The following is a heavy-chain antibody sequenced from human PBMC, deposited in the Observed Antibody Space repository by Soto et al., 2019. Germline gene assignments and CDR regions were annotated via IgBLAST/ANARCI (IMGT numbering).Heavy chain of an antibody. CDR3: AREGDRRYYYYGMDV. V-gene: IGHV1-18*01. CDR1: GYSFTSYG. CDR2: ISGYNGKT. J-gene: IGHJ6*02. Sequence: QVQLVQSGDEVKKPGASVNVSCKASGYSFTSYGISWVRQAPGQGLEWMGWISGYNGKTKYTQNLQARVSMTTHTSTSTAYMELGSLGSDDTAVYYCAREGDRRYYYYGMDVWGQGTTVTVSS. D-gene: IGHD3-16*01.